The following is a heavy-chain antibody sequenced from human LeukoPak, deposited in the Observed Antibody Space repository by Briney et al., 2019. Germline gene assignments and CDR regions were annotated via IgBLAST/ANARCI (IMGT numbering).Heavy chain of an antibody. J-gene: IGHJ4*02. D-gene: IGHD6-13*01. CDR2: INPNSGGT. Sequence: GASVKVSCKASGYTFTGYYMHWVRQAPGRGLEWMGWINPNSGGTNYAQKFQGRVTMTRDTSISTAYMELSRLRSDDTAVYYCASLGAGIAAPYYFDYWGQGTLVTVSS. V-gene: IGHV1-2*02. CDR3: ASLGAGIAAPYYFDY. CDR1: GYTFTGYY.